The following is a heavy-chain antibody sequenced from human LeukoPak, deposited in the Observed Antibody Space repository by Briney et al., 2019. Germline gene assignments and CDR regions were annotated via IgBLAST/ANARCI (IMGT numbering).Heavy chain of an antibody. J-gene: IGHJ4*02. D-gene: IGHD1-14*01. CDR1: GFTFINYG. Sequence: PGGSLRLSCAASGFTFINYGMYWVRQAPGKGLEWVATVWYDGNNKYYADSVRGRFTISRDNSENMVFLHMNSLRVEDTAIYYCARDPDRSGFDFWGQGTLLTVSS. V-gene: IGHV3-33*07. CDR2: VWYDGNNK. CDR3: ARDPDRSGFDF.